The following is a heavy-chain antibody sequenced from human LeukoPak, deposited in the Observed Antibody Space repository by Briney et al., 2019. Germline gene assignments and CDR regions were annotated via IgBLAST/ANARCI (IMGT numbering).Heavy chain of an antibody. CDR3: ARALYYDILTGYFVSRPFDY. D-gene: IGHD3-9*01. J-gene: IGHJ4*02. V-gene: IGHV3-30*03. Sequence: GGSLRLSCAASGFTFSSYGMHWVRQAPGKGLEWVAVISYDGSNKYYADSVKGRFTISRDNSKNTLYLQMNSLRAEDTAVYYCARALYYDILTGYFVSRPFDYWGQGTLVTVSS. CDR2: ISYDGSNK. CDR1: GFTFSSYG.